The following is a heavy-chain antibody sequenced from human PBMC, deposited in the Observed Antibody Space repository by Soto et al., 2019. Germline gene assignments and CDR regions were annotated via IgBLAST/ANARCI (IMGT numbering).Heavy chain of an antibody. D-gene: IGHD3-16*01. Sequence: QVQLQESGPGLVKPSQTLSLTCTVSGGSISSGDSYWSWIRQSPGKGLEWIGYIYHSGSTYYKSSFRGRVTISVDTSKNQCSLNLNSVTAADTAVYFCAREGAASHSYYYGTDVWGQGTTVTVSS. J-gene: IGHJ6*02. CDR2: IYHSGST. V-gene: IGHV4-30-4*01. CDR1: GGSISSGDSY. CDR3: AREGAASHSYYYGTDV.